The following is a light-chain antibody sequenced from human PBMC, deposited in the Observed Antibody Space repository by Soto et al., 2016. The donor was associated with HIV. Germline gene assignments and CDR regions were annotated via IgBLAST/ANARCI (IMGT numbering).Light chain of an antibody. CDR1: KLGEKY. V-gene: IGLV3-1*01. J-gene: IGLJ2*01. CDR2: QDS. Sequence: SYELTQPPSVSVSPGQTASITCSGDKLGEKYACWYQQRPGQSPVLVIYQDSKRPSGIPERFSGSNSGNTATLTISGAQAMDEADYYCQAWDTNTVVFSEGTKLTVL. CDR3: QAWDTNTVV.